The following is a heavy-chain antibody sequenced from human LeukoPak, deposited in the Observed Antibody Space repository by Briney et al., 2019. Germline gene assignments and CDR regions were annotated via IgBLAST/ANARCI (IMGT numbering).Heavy chain of an antibody. D-gene: IGHD5-18*01. Sequence: GGSLRLSCAASGFTFSSYEMNWVRQAPAKGLEWVSYIRSSGSTIYYADSVKGRFTISRDNAKNSLYLQMNSLRAEDTAVYYCARDRRIQLWTHFDYWGQGTLVTVSS. CDR3: ARDRRIQLWTHFDY. CDR1: GFTFSSYE. CDR2: IRSSGSTI. J-gene: IGHJ4*02. V-gene: IGHV3-48*03.